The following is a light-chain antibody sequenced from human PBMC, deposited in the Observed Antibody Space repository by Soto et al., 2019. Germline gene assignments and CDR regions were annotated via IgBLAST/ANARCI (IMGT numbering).Light chain of an antibody. CDR1: SSDVGGYNY. J-gene: IGLJ1*01. V-gene: IGLV2-14*01. CDR3: SSYTSSSLG. Sequence: QSALTQPASVSGSPGQSITISCTGTSSDVGGYNYVSWYQQHPGKAPKLMIYDVSNRPSGVSNRFSGSKSGNTASLTISGLQAEDEADYYSSSYTSSSLGFRTGTKVTVL. CDR2: DVS.